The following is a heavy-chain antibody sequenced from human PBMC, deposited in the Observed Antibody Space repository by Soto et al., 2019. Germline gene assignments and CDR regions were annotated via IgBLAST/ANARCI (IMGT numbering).Heavy chain of an antibody. V-gene: IGHV4-31*03. D-gene: IGHD2-2*01. J-gene: IGHJ5*02. CDR1: SGSISSGGYY. CDR3: ARAKGSSTSYFNWFDT. Sequence: SETLSLTCTVSSGSISSGGYYWSWIRQHPGKGLEWIGYIYYSGSTYYNPSLKSRVTISVDTSKNQFSLKLSSVTAAETAVYYCARAKGSSTSYFNWFDTWGQGSLVTVSS. CDR2: IYYSGST.